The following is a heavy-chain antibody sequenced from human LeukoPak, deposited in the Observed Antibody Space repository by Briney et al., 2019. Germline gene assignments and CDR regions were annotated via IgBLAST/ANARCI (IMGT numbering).Heavy chain of an antibody. Sequence: GGSLRLSCAASGFTFSNAGMSWVRQAPGKGLEWVGRIKSKTGSGKTDYAAPVKGRFTISRDESKNTLYLQMNSVENEDVAVYYCTTDRFPLYDFWSQGTLVTVSS. J-gene: IGHJ4*02. D-gene: IGHD3-3*01. CDR3: TTDRFPLYDF. CDR1: GFTFSNAG. V-gene: IGHV3-15*01. CDR2: IKSKTGSGKT.